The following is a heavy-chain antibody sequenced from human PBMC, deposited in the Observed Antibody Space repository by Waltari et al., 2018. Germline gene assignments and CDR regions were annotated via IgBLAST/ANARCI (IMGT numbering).Heavy chain of an antibody. CDR2: IIPIFGTA. CDR3: ARVGAYCGGDCHWGYFQH. D-gene: IGHD2-21*02. V-gene: IGHV1-69*01. Sequence: QVQLVQSGAEVKKHGSSVKVSCKASGGTFSSYAISWVRQAPGQGLEWMGGIIPIFGTANYAQKFQGRVTITADESTSTAYMELSSLRSEDTAVYYCARVGAYCGGDCHWGYFQHWGQGTLVTVSS. J-gene: IGHJ1*01. CDR1: GGTFSSYA.